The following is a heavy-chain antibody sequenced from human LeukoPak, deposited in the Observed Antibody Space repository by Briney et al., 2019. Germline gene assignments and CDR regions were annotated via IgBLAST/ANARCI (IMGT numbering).Heavy chain of an antibody. J-gene: IGHJ4*02. V-gene: IGHV3-64D*06. CDR2: ISSNGGST. CDR3: VKVGKYCSRTSCYVRHYYFDY. Sequence: GGSLRLSCSASGFTFSSYAMHWVRQAPGKGLEYVSAISSNGGSTYYADSVKGRFTISRDNSKNTLYLQMSSLRAEDTAVYYCVKVGKYCSRTSCYVRHYYFDYWGQGTLATVSS. CDR1: GFTFSSYA. D-gene: IGHD2-2*01.